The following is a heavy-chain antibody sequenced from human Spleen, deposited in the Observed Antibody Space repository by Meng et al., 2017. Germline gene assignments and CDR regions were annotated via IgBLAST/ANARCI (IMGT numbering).Heavy chain of an antibody. CDR1: GLTVSSNY. CDR3: ARRFVTDFDS. D-gene: IGHD2-21*02. CDR2: IYTGGST. J-gene: IGHJ4*02. Sequence: GESLKISCAASGLTVSSNYMSWVRQAPGKGLEWVSTIYTGGSTYYADSVKGRFTISRDNSKNTLYLQLNSLRPDDTAVYYCARRFVTDFDSWGQGTLVTVSS. V-gene: IGHV3-53*05.